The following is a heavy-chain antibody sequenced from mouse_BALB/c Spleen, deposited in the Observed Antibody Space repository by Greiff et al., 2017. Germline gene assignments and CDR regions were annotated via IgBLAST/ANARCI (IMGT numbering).Heavy chain of an antibody. Sequence: EVHLVESGGGLVQPGGSLKLSCAASGFTFSSYTMSWVRQTPEKRLEWVAYISNGGGSTYYPDTVKGRFTISRDNAKNTLYLQMSSLKSEDTAMYYCARLPTTVVDAMDYWGQGTSVTVSS. D-gene: IGHD1-1*01. CDR3: ARLPTTVVDAMDY. J-gene: IGHJ4*01. CDR1: GFTFSSYT. CDR2: ISNGGGST. V-gene: IGHV5-12-2*01.